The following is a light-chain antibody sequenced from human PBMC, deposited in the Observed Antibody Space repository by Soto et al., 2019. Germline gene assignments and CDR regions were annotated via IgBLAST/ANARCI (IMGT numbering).Light chain of an antibody. CDR1: SSDVGGYNY. Sequence: QSALTQPASVSGSPGQSITISCTGTSSDVGGYNYVSWYQRRPGKAPKLMIYDVSNRPSGVSNRFSGSKSGNTASLTISGLQAEDEADYYFSSIVFGTGNKLTVL. J-gene: IGLJ1*01. CDR3: SSIV. CDR2: DVS. V-gene: IGLV2-14*01.